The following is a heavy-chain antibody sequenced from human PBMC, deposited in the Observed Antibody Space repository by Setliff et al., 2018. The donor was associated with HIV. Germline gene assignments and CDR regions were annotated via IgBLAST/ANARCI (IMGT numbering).Heavy chain of an antibody. J-gene: IGHJ6*02. CDR3: TRGGPGGRFYYNGLDV. D-gene: IGHD2-15*01. CDR1: GFTFSDHY. CDR2: IRNKVKSYTT. V-gene: IGHV3-72*01. Sequence: LRLSCAASGFTFSDHYMDWVRQAPGTGLEWVGRIRNKVKSYTTGYAASVKDRFTISRDDSKSIAYLQMKSLKSEDTAVYYCTRGGPGGRFYYNGLDVWGQGTAVTVSS.